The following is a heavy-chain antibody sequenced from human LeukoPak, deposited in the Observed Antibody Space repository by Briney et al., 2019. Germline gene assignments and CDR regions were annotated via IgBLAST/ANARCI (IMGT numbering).Heavy chain of an antibody. CDR2: IIPILGIA. D-gene: IGHD1-1*01. J-gene: IGHJ4*02. Sequence: SVKVSCKASGGTFSSYAISWVRQAPGQGLEWMGRIIPILGIANYAQKFQGRVTITADKSTSTAYMELSSLRSEDTAVYYCARDWNDLYYFDYWGQGTLVTVSS. CDR1: GGTFSSYA. CDR3: ARDWNDLYYFDY. V-gene: IGHV1-69*04.